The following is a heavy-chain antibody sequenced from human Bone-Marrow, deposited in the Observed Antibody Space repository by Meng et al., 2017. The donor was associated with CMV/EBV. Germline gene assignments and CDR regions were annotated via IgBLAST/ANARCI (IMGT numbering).Heavy chain of an antibody. CDR3: AIAAAGIPFDY. CDR1: GRSLTDAW. D-gene: IGHD6-13*01. V-gene: IGHV3-15*01. J-gene: IGHJ4*02. CDR2: IRSKTDGGTT. Sequence: GGSLRLSCAASGRSLTDAWMSWVRQAPGKGLEWIGRIRSKTDGGTTDYSAPVKGRFTISRDNAKNSLYLQMNSLRAEDTAVYYCAIAAAGIPFDYWGQGTLVTVSS.